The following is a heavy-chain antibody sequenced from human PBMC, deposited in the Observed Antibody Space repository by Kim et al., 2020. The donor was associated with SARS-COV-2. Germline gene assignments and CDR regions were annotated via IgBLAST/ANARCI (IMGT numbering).Heavy chain of an antibody. J-gene: IGHJ4*02. D-gene: IGHD2-15*01. V-gene: IGHV3-30*02. Sequence: KGRFTISRDNSKKTLYLQMNSLRAEDTAVYYCAKGGRYCSGGTCYSNDYWGQGTLVTVSS. CDR3: AKGGRYCSGGTCYSNDY.